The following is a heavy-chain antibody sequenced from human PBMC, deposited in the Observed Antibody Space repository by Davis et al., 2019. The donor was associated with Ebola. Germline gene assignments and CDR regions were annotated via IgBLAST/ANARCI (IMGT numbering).Heavy chain of an antibody. CDR1: GFTFSSYS. D-gene: IGHD1-7*01. CDR2: IYYSGST. V-gene: IGHV4-38-2*01. Sequence: ESLKISCAASGFTFSSYSMNWVRQPPGKGLEWIGSIYYSGSTYYNPSLKSRVTISVDTSKNQFSLKLSSVTAADTAVYYCARVPYNWNYGGLYYMDVWGKGTTVTVSS. J-gene: IGHJ6*03. CDR3: ARVPYNWNYGGLYYMDV.